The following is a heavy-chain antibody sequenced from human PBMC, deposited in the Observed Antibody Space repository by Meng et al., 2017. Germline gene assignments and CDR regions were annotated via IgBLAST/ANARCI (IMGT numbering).Heavy chain of an antibody. J-gene: IGHJ6*02. D-gene: IGHD3-10*01. V-gene: IGHV4-39*07. CDR3: ARGGLWFGEISSYYYYGMDV. CDR1: GGSISSSSYY. Sequence: SETLSLTCTVSGGSISSSSYYWGWIRQPPGKGLEWIGSIYYSGSTYYNPSLKSRVTLSVDTSKNQFSLKLSSVTAADTAVYYCARGGLWFGEISSYYYYGMDVWGQGTTVTVSS. CDR2: IYYSGST.